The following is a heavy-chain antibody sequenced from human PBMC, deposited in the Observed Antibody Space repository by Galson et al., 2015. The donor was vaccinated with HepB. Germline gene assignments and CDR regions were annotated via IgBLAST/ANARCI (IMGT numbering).Heavy chain of an antibody. CDR2: TSGSGANT. CDR1: GFTFSSYA. V-gene: IGHV3-23*01. J-gene: IGHJ4*02. D-gene: IGHD6-13*01. CDR3: ARGLVRYFDS. Sequence: SLRLSCAASGFTFSSYAMSWVRQAPGKGLEWVSATSGSGANTYTADSVKGRFTISRDNSKNTLYLQMNSLRAEDTAVYYCARGLVRYFDSWGQGTLVTVSS.